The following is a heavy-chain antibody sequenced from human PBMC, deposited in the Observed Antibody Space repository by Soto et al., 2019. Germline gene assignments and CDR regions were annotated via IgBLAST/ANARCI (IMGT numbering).Heavy chain of an antibody. CDR3: ARGPVTTVWYYYYGIDV. CDR1: GGTFSSYA. J-gene: IGHJ6*02. D-gene: IGHD4-17*01. CDR2: IIPIFGTA. Sequence: QVQLVQSGAEVKKPGSSVKVSCKASGGTFSSYAISWVRQAPGQVLEWMGGIIPIFGTANYAQKFQGRVTITADESTSTAYMELSSLRSEDTAVYYCARGPVTTVWYYYYGIDVWGQGTTVTVSS. V-gene: IGHV1-69*01.